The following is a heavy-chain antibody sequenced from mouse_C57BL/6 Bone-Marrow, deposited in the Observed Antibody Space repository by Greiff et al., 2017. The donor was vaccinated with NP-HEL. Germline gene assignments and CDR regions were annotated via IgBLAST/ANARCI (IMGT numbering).Heavy chain of an antibody. CDR3: ARYGNYWFAD. D-gene: IGHD2-1*01. CDR2: IYPGDGDT. CDR1: GYAFSSSW. V-gene: IGHV1-82*01. Sequence: QVQLQQSGPELVKPGASVKISCKASGYAFSSSWMNWVKQRPGKGLEWIGRIYPGDGDTNYNGKFKGKATLTADKSSSTAYMQLSSLTSEDSAVYFCARYGNYWFADWGQGTLVTVSA. J-gene: IGHJ3*01.